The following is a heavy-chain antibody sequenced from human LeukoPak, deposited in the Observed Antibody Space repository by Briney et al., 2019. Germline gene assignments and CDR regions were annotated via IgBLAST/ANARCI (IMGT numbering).Heavy chain of an antibody. CDR2: VYTSGST. D-gene: IGHD5-18*01. V-gene: IGHV4-4*07. Sequence: PSETLSLTCSVSGGSISNYYWSWIRQPAGKGLEWIGRVYTSGSTNYNPSLKSRVTMSVDTSKNQFSLQLSSVPAADTAVYYCARDPGYSYGGPHDYMDVWGKGTTVTVSS. J-gene: IGHJ6*03. CDR1: GGSISNYY. CDR3: ARDPGYSYGGPHDYMDV.